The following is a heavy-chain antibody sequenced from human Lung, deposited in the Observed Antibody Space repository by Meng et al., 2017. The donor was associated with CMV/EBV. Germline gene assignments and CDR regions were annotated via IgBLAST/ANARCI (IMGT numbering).Heavy chain of an antibody. D-gene: IGHD3-3*01. CDR2: IYYSGST. CDR1: GGSISSYY. Sequence: SETLSLTCTVSGGSISSYYWSWIRQPPGKGLEWIGYIYYSGSTNYNPSLKSRVTISVDTSKNQFSLKLSSVTAADTAVYYCARVDGTYYDFWSGSVGSWFDPWGQGNRVHGAS. J-gene: IGHJ5*02. CDR3: ARVDGTYYDFWSGSVGSWFDP. V-gene: IGHV4-59*01.